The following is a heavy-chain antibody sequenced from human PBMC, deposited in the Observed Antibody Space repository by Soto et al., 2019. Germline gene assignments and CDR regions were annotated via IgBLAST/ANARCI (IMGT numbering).Heavy chain of an antibody. V-gene: IGHV4-59*01. CDR2: IHYSGST. J-gene: IGHJ4*02. D-gene: IGHD3-10*01. CDR1: GGSLSSYY. Sequence: SETLSLTCTVSGGSLSSYYWSWIRQPPGKGLEWIGYIHYSGSTYYNSSLKSRVTISVDTSKNQFSLKLSSVTAADTAVYYCARNMVRGVIFDYWGQGTLVTVSS. CDR3: ARNMVRGVIFDY.